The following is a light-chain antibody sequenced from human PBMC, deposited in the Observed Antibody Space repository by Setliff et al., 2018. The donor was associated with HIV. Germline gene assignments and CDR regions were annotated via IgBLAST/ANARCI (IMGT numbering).Light chain of an antibody. CDR3: SSHTSSSTYV. J-gene: IGLJ1*01. Sequence: QSVLTQPPYVSGAPGQSVTISCTGSTSDIGHYNRVSWYQQPPGAAPKLIMYEVSHRPSGVPDRFSGSKSDSTASLTISGLQPEDEADYYCSSHTSSSTYVFGTGTKVTVL. CDR1: TSDIGHYNR. V-gene: IGLV2-18*02. CDR2: EVS.